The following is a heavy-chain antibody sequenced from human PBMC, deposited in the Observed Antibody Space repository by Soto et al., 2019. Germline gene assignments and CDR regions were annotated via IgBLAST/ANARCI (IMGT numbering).Heavy chain of an antibody. CDR1: GGSISSGSYY. CDR3: AGHTNYIGLGSDNWFVT. D-gene: IGHD3-10*01. Sequence: PSETLSLTCTVSGGSISSGSYYWGWIRQPPGKGLEWIGSVFYSGTTYYNPSLKGRVTMSLDTSKNQFSLNLNSVTAADTAVYYCAGHTNYIGLGSDNWFVTWGQGTLVTVSS. V-gene: IGHV4-39*01. CDR2: VFYSGTT. J-gene: IGHJ5*02.